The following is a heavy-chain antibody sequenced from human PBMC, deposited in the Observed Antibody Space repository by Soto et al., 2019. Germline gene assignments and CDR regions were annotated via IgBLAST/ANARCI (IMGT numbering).Heavy chain of an antibody. V-gene: IGHV4-39*01. J-gene: IGHJ4*02. CDR2: SFHDGYI. CDR3: ARVQTEVPHY. CDR1: GDSISGSPYY. Sequence: QVQLQESGPGLVMSSETLSLTCSVSGDSISGSPYYWGWIRQPPGKRLEWIGRSFHDGYIIYTPSLKSRVTIAVDTSNIQFSLTLTSVAAADTAIYVCARVQTEVPHYWGQGILVTGSS.